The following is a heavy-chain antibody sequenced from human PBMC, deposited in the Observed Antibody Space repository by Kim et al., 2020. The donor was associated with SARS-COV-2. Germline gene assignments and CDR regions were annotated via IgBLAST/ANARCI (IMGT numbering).Heavy chain of an antibody. D-gene: IGHD3-10*01. J-gene: IGHJ6*02. CDR1: GGSISSGGYY. Sequence: SETLSLTCTVSGGSISSGGYYWSWIRQHPGKGLEWIGYIYYSGSTYYNPSLMSRVTISVDTSKNQFSLKLSSVTAADTAVYYCARGRITMVRGVIEGGAVNGRDVCGQGTTVTVSS. CDR2: IYYSGST. V-gene: IGHV4-31*03. CDR3: ARGRITMVRGVIEGGAVNGRDV.